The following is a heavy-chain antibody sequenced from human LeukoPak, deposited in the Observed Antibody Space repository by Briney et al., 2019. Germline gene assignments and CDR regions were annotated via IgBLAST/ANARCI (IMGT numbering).Heavy chain of an antibody. V-gene: IGHV3-23*01. J-gene: IGHJ2*01. D-gene: IGHD7-27*01. CDR1: GFTFNNYA. Sequence: GGSLRLSCAASGFTFNNYAMSWVRPPPGKGLEWVSAISGSGGSIYYADSVKGRFTISRDNSQNTLYLQMNSLRAEDTAVYYCAKEHGEFDLWGRGTLVTVSS. CDR3: AKEHGEFDL. CDR2: ISGSGGSI.